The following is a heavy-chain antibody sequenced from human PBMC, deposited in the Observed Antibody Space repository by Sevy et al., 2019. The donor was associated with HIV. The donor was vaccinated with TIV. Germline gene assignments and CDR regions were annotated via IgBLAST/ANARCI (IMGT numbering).Heavy chain of an antibody. J-gene: IGHJ3*02. CDR1: GFTFTSYA. Sequence: GGSLRLSCKPSGFTFTSYAMNWVRQAPGKGLEWISTIYGSGGVTYYADSVKGRFTISRDKSKNTLYLQMNSLRPEDTALYYCAGGRYDSSGSFDALDIWGQGTMVTVSS. CDR2: IYGSGGVT. V-gene: IGHV3-23*01. CDR3: AGGRYDSSGSFDALDI. D-gene: IGHD3-22*01.